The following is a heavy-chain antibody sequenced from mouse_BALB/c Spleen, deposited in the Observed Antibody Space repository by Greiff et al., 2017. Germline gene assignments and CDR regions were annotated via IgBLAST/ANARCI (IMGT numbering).Heavy chain of an antibody. Sequence: EVQGVESGGGLVQPGGSRKLSCAASGFTFSSFGMHWVRQAPEKGLEWVAYISSGSSTIYYADTVKGRFTISRDNPKNTLFLQMTSLRSEDTAMYYCARRNYGFDYWGQGTTLTVSS. CDR2: ISSGSSTI. V-gene: IGHV5-17*02. D-gene: IGHD1-1*01. J-gene: IGHJ2*01. CDR3: ARRNYGFDY. CDR1: GFTFSSFG.